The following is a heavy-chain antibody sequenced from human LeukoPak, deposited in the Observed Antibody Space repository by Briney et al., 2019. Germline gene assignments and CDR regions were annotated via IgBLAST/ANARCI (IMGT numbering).Heavy chain of an antibody. D-gene: IGHD5-18*01. CDR1: GFTFSSYA. V-gene: IGHV3-23*01. J-gene: IGHJ4*02. CDR3: APPVDTAMVKSFDY. Sequence: GGSLRLSCAASGFTFSSYAMSWVRQAPGKGLEWVSAISGSGGSTYYADSVKGRFTISRDNSKNTLYLQTNSLRAEDTAVYYCAPPVDTAMVKSFDYWGQGTLVTVSS. CDR2: ISGSGGST.